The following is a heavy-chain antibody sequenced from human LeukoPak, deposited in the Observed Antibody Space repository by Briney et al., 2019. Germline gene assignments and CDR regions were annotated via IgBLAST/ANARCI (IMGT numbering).Heavy chain of an antibody. J-gene: IGHJ4*02. D-gene: IGHD3-10*01. CDR1: GFSFSTYW. CDR3: ARVGGSSDFDY. CDR2: IDTDGSST. Sequence: PGGSLRLSCAASGFSFSTYWMHGVRQAPGKGLVWVSLIDTDGSSTPYADSVKGRFTISRDNAKNTLYLQMNSLRAEDTAVYYCARVGGSSDFDYWGQGTLVTVSS. V-gene: IGHV3-74*01.